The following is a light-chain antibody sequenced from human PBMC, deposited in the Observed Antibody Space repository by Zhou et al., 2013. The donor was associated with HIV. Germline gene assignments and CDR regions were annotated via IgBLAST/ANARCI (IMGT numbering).Light chain of an antibody. J-gene: IGKJ5*01. CDR3: QQRSSWPIT. CDR1: QSVSGD. V-gene: IGKV3-11*01. Sequence: ILLTQSPGTLSLSVGARATLTCRASQSVSGDLVWYQVKPGQSPILLIYEASTRATGVPDRFSGSGSGTEFTLIISTLEAEDFAVYYCQQRSSWPITFGQGTRLEIK. CDR2: EAS.